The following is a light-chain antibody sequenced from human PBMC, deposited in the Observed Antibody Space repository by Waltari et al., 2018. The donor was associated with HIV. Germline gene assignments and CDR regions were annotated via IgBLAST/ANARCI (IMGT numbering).Light chain of an antibody. Sequence: IVMHESPLSLPVTPRETGSLPFRSSQSLLHSNGFNYLDWYLQKPGQSPRLLIYFTSTRASGVPARFSGSGSGTDFTLNISRVEAEDVAVYYCKQSSHTPQTFGQGTKVEIK. CDR1: QSLLHSNGFNY. J-gene: IGKJ1*01. V-gene: IGKV2-28*01. CDR2: FTS. CDR3: KQSSHTPQT.